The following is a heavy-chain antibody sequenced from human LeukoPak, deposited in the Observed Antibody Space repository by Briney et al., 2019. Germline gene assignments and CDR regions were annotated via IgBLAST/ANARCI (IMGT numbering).Heavy chain of an antibody. CDR1: GFTFSSYA. CDR2: ISGSGGST. J-gene: IGHJ3*02. V-gene: IGHV3-23*01. Sequence: GGSLRLSCAASGFTFSSYAMSWVRQAPGKGLEWVSAISGSGGSTYYADSVKGRFTISRDNSKNTLYLQMNSLRAEDTAVYYWARKGRYFDWLLDAFDIWAQGTMVTVSS. D-gene: IGHD3-9*01. CDR3: ARKGRYFDWLLDAFDI.